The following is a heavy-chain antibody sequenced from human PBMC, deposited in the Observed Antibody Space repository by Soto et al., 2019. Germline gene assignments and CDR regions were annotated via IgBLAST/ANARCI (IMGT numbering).Heavy chain of an antibody. D-gene: IGHD3-9*01. Sequence: XVSLRLSCVGSGFSFSTYSISWVGQAPGKGLEWVSSISSRSDIYYADSVKGRFTISRDNAKNSVSLQMNSLRAEDTAVYYCAREYTDWPLAYGLDVWGQGTTVTVSS. CDR1: GFSFSTYS. V-gene: IGHV3-21*01. CDR2: ISSRSDI. CDR3: AREYTDWPLAYGLDV. J-gene: IGHJ6*02.